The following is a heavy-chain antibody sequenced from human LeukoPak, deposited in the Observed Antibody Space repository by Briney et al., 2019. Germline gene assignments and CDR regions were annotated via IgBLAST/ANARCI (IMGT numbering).Heavy chain of an antibody. V-gene: IGHV4-59*11. D-gene: IGHD3-9*01. Sequence: PSETLSLTCTVFTPSPSVPSWGCVRQPPGRGLEWIGYIYYSGSSYYNPSLKSRVPMSVDQSKNQFSLRLTSLPAAAPPWYYCATRLVLGPGLDVWGQGTTVTVSS. J-gene: IGHJ6*02. CDR1: TPSPSVPS. CDR2: IYYSGSS. CDR3: ATRLVLGPGLDV.